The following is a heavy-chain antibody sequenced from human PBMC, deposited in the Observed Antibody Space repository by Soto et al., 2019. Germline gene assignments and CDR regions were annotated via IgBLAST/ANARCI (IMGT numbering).Heavy chain of an antibody. Sequence: SETLSLTCTVSGGSIKTYFWSWIRQPAGKGLEWIGRIYTSGTANYRPSLKGRVIMAVDTAKNQLSLKVTSVADADTAVYYCARDFDSSGWFSLDRWGQGTLVTVSS. V-gene: IGHV4-4*07. CDR2: IYTSGTA. J-gene: IGHJ5*02. D-gene: IGHD6-13*01. CDR1: GGSIKTYF. CDR3: ARDFDSSGWFSLDR.